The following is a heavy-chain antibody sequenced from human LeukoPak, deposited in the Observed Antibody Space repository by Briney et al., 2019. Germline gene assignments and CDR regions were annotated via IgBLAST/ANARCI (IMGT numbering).Heavy chain of an antibody. V-gene: IGHV4-4*07. CDR2: IYTNGRT. CDR1: SDSISSHY. D-gene: IGHD1-26*01. CDR3: VKYSGSYGSDFFDY. Sequence: SETLSLTCTVSSDSISSHYWGWIRQPAGKRLEWIGRIYTNGRTNYNPSLRSRLTMSVDTSKNLFSLKLTSVTAADTAVYYCVKYSGSYGSDFFDYWGQGTLVTVSS. J-gene: IGHJ4*02.